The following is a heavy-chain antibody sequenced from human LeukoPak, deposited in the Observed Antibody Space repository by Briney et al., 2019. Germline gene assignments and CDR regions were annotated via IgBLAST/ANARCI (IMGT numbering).Heavy chain of an antibody. D-gene: IGHD1-26*01. J-gene: IGHJ4*02. CDR2: IYYSGST. V-gene: IGHV4-59*01. CDR1: GGSISSYY. CDR3: ARGQGGNYYLNYFDY. Sequence: SETLSLTCTVSGGSISSYYWSWIRQPPGKGLEWIGYIYYSGSTNYNPSLKSRVTISVDTSKNQFSLKLTSVTAADAAVYFCARGQGGNYYLNYFDYWGQGALVTVSP.